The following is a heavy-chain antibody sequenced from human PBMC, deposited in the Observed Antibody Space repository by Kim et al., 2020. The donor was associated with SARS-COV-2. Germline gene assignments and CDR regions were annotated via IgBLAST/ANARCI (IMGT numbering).Heavy chain of an antibody. D-gene: IGHD5-18*01. Sequence: ASVKVSCKSSGYTFTDYYIEWLRQGPGQGLQWVGRFDPNSGGTNYAQNYQGRVTMTGDTSISTAYMDLTRLTSDDTAVYFCARDPHDSIGRYGQDLWGQGTLLTVSS. CDR2: FDPNSGGT. CDR3: ARDPHDSIGRYGQDL. J-gene: IGHJ5*02. CDR1: GYTFTDYY. V-gene: IGHV1-2*06.